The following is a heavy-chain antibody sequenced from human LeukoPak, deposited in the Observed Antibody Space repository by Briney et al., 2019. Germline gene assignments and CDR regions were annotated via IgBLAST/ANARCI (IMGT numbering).Heavy chain of an antibody. J-gene: IGHJ6*02. V-gene: IGHV3-15*07. D-gene: IGHD1-1*01. CDR2: IKSKYSGETA. Sequence: GGSLRLSCAASGFTFSSAWMKWVRQAPGKGLEWVGRIKSKYSGETANYAAPVKGRFTISRDDSKNVLYLQMNSLRVEDTAVYYCATGYADTWHDGYWGQGTTVTVSS. CDR1: GFTFSSAW. CDR3: ATGYADTWHDGY.